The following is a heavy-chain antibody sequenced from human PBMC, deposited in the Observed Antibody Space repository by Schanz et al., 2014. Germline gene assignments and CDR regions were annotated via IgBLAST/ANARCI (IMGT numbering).Heavy chain of an antibody. V-gene: IGHV1-3*04. CDR3: ARGTRERLLLRSWQFAFDI. CDR2: INTGSGDT. CDR1: EYSFTSHS. J-gene: IGHJ3*02. D-gene: IGHD3-22*01. Sequence: QVHLVQSGAEVKRPGASVKVSCKASEYSFTSHSMHWVRQAPGQRLEWMGWINTGSGDTKYSQNFQGRVTITRDTSASTAYMELSSLRSEDTAVYSCARGTRERLLLRSWQFAFDIWGQGTMVTVSS.